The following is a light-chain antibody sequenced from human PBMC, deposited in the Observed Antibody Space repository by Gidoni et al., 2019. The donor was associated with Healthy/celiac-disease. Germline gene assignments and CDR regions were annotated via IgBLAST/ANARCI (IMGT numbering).Light chain of an antibody. CDR3: MQALQRT. Sequence: DIVTTQPPLSLPVTPGDPASISCRSSQSLIHSNGCNYLDWYLPKPGQSPQLLIFLVSNRASGVPDRFSGSGSGTDFTLKISRVEDEDVWVYYCMQALQRTFGQGTKVEIK. V-gene: IGKV2-28*01. J-gene: IGKJ1*01. CDR1: QSLIHSNGCNY. CDR2: LVS.